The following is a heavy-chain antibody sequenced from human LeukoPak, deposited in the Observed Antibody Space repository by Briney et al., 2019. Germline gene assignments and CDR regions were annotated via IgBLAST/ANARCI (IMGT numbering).Heavy chain of an antibody. V-gene: IGHV1-24*01. CDR3: AAGLYYYDSSGYYY. Sequence: ASVKVSCKVSGYTLTELSMHWVRQAPGKGLEWMGGFDPEDGETIYAQEFQGRVTMTEDTSTDTAYMELSSLRSEDTAVYYCAAGLYYYDSSGYYYWGQGTLVTVSS. CDR2: FDPEDGET. J-gene: IGHJ4*02. CDR1: GYTLTELS. D-gene: IGHD3-22*01.